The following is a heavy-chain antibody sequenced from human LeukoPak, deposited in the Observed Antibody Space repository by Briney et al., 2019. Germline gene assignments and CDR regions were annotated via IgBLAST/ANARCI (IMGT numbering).Heavy chain of an antibody. Sequence: GGSLRLSCAASGFTFSDYDMNWVRQARGKGLEWVSAISSNGDSTYYADSVKGRFTISRDNSRNTLYLQMNSLRVEDAAVYYCAKRRTGSRRGGDFDYWGQGTLVTVSS. CDR2: ISSNGDST. CDR1: GFTFSDYD. J-gene: IGHJ4*02. V-gene: IGHV3-23*01. CDR3: AKRRTGSRRGGDFDY. D-gene: IGHD1-26*01.